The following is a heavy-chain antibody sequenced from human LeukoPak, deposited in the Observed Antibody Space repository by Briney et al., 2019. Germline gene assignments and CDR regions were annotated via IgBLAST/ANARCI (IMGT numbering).Heavy chain of an antibody. CDR3: ARERYYDSSGYYPYYFDY. D-gene: IGHD3-22*01. CDR1: GFTSSDHY. J-gene: IGHJ4*02. CDR2: TRNKANSYTT. Sequence: PGGSLRLSCAASGFTSSDHYMDWVRQAPGKGLEWVGRTRNKANSYTTEYAAAVKGRFTISRDDSKNSLYLQMNSLKTEDTAVYYCARERYYDSSGYYPYYFDYWGQGTLVTVSS. V-gene: IGHV3-72*01.